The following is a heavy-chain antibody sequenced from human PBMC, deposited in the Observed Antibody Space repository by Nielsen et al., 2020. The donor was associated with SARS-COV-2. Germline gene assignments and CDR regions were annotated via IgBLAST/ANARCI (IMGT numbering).Heavy chain of an antibody. Sequence: GGSLRLSCAASGFTFSNSWMSWVRQAPGKGLEWVGRIKSKTDGGTTDYAAPVKGRFTISRDDSKNTLYLQMNSLKTEDTAVYYCTTRALGSSGYHYWGQGTLVTVSS. CDR3: TTRALGSSGYHY. CDR2: IKSKTDGGTT. J-gene: IGHJ4*02. V-gene: IGHV3-15*01. CDR1: GFTFSNSW. D-gene: IGHD3-22*01.